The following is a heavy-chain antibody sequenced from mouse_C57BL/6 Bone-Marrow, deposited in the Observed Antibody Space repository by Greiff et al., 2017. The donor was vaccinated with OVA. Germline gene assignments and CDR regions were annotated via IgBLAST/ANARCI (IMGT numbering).Heavy chain of an antibody. V-gene: IGHV5-4*03. Sequence: EVMLVESGGGLVKPGGSLKLSCAASGFTFSSYAMSWVRQTPEKRLEWVATISDGGSYTYYPDNVKGRFTISRDNAKNNLYLQMSHLKSEDTAMYYCARGGGWFAYWGQGTLVTVSA. CDR2: ISDGGSYT. CDR3: ARGGGWFAY. J-gene: IGHJ3*01. CDR1: GFTFSSYA.